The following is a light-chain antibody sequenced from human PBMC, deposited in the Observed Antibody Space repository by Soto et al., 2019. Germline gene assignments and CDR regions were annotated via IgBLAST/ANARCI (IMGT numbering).Light chain of an antibody. CDR3: QQYNSYLGT. J-gene: IGKJ1*01. V-gene: IGKV1-5*03. Sequence: DILMTQSPSTLSASVGDRVTITCRASQSISGWLAWYQQKPGKAPKLLISKASSLQSGVPSRFSGSGSGTEFTLTISSLQPNDFATYYCQQYNSYLGTFGQGTRVEIK. CDR1: QSISGW. CDR2: KAS.